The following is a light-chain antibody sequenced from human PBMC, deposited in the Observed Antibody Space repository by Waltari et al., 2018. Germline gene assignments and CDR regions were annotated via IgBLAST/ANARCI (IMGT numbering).Light chain of an antibody. CDR3: CSYTNTHVV. Sequence: QSALTQPASVSGPPGQSITISCTGISRDVGSYNLVSWYQQHPGKAPKLIIYEASKRPLGVSSRFSGSKSGNTASLTISGLQAEDEGDYYCCSYTNTHVVFGGGTKLTVL. V-gene: IGLV2-14*02. CDR1: SRDVGSYNL. J-gene: IGLJ2*01. CDR2: EAS.